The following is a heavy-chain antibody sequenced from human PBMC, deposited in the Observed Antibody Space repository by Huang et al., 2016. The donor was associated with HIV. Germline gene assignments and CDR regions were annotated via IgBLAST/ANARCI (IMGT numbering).Heavy chain of an antibody. CDR3: AMSLRYQYDSRSYWGRYFDY. D-gene: IGHD3-16*01. J-gene: IGHJ4*02. CDR1: GGSFSDQI. V-gene: IGHV1-69*01. CDR2: IIPLFRGP. Sequence: QVQLEQSGPAVRKPGSSVKVSCQASGGSFSDQIISWVRQAPGKRFEWMGGIIPLFRGPAYAQEFKGRVTMTADESTATIYMELNSLTAEDTAVYYCAMSLRYQYDSRSYWGRYFDYWGQGTLVTVSS.